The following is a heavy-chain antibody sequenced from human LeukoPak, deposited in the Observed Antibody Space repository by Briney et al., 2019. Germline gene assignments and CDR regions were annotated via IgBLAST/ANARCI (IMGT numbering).Heavy chain of an antibody. CDR3: ARVPNYYGSGSYSPYYYYYMDV. CDR2: IYHSGST. Sequence: SETLSLTCTVSGYSISSGYYWGWIRQPPGKGLEWIGSIYHSGSTYYNPSPKSRVTISVDTSKNQFSLKLSSLTAADTAVYYCARVPNYYGSGSYSPYYYYYMDVWGKGTTVTVSS. D-gene: IGHD3-10*01. CDR1: GYSISSGYY. J-gene: IGHJ6*03. V-gene: IGHV4-38-2*02.